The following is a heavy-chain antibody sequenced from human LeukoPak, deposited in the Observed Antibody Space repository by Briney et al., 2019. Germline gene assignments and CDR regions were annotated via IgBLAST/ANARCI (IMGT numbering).Heavy chain of an antibody. CDR3: ARDGSGSLYNWFDP. CDR2: IYHSGST. CDR1: GGSISSYY. J-gene: IGHJ5*02. Sequence: PSETLSLTCTVSGGSISSYYWSWIRQPPGKGLEWIGYIYHSGSTNYNPSLKSRVTISVDTSKNQFSLELSSVTAADTAVYYCARDGSGSLYNWFDPWGQGTLVTVSS. V-gene: IGHV4-59*01. D-gene: IGHD3-10*01.